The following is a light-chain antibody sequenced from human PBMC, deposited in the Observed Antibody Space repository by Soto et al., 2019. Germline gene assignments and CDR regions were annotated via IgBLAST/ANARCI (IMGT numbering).Light chain of an antibody. CDR1: RSDVGGYNY. V-gene: IGLV2-14*01. J-gene: IGLJ1*01. CDR3: SSYTSTDTLVV. Sequence: QSALTQPASVSGSPGQSITISCTGTRSDVGGYNYVSWYQQHPGKAPKLIIYEVSNRPSGASNRFSGSKSGNTASLTISGLQAEDEADYYCSSYTSTDTLVVFGTGTKLTVL. CDR2: EVS.